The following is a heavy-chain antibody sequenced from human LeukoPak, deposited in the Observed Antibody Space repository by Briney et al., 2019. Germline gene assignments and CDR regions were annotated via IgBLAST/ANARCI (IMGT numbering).Heavy chain of an antibody. CDR2: INPNSGGT. J-gene: IGHJ4*02. D-gene: IGHD3-22*01. Sequence: ASVKVSCKASGYTFTGYYMHWVRQAPGQGLEWMGWINPNSGGTNYAQKLQGRVTMTTDTSTSTAYMELRSLRSDDTAVYYCARDQGWLSISRDRHFDYWGQGTLVTVSS. V-gene: IGHV1-2*02. CDR3: ARDQGWLSISRDRHFDY. CDR1: GYTFTGYY.